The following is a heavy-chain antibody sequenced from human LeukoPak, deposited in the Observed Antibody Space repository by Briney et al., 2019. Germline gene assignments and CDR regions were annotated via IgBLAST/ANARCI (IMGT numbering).Heavy chain of an antibody. CDR2: IYYSGST. J-gene: IGHJ4*02. D-gene: IGHD5-24*01. V-gene: IGHV4-59*01. CDR1: GGSFSSYY. CDR3: ARVRRDGYNYFDY. Sequence: SETLSLTCTVSGGSFSSYYLSWIRQPPGKGLEWIGYIYYSGSTNYNPSLKSRVTISVDTSKNQFSLKLSSVTAADTAVYYCARVRRDGYNYFDYWGQGTLVTVSS.